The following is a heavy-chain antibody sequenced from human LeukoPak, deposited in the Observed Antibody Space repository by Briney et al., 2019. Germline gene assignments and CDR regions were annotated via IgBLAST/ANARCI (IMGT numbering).Heavy chain of an antibody. J-gene: IGHJ4*02. CDR3: AKASVGIYYFDY. Sequence: GGSLRLSCAASGFAFSSYAMSWVRQAPGKGLEWVSAISGSGGSTYYADSVKGRFTISRDNSKNTLYLQMNSLRAEDTAVYYCAKASVGIYYFDYWGQGTLVTVSS. CDR1: GFAFSSYA. D-gene: IGHD1-26*01. V-gene: IGHV3-23*01. CDR2: ISGSGGST.